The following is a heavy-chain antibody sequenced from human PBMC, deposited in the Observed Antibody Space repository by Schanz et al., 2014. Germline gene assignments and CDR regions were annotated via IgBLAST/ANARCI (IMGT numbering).Heavy chain of an antibody. CDR3: AKGRFGELSAFDI. CDR1: GFPFSDYF. D-gene: IGHD3-10*01. V-gene: IGHV3-21*04. CDR2: ISSRSSHI. Sequence: EVQLLESGGGLIQPGGSLRLSCTASGFPFSDYFMAWIRQPPGRGLEWVSSISSRSSHIYYADSVKGRFTVSRDNAKNSVYLQMNSLRAEDTAVYYCAKGRFGELSAFDIWGQGTMVTVSS. J-gene: IGHJ3*02.